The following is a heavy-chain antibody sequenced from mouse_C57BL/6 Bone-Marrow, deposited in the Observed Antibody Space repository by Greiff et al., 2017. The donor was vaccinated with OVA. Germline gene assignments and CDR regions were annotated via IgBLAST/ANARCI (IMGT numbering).Heavy chain of an antibody. J-gene: IGHJ3*01. D-gene: IGHD2-12*01. V-gene: IGHV1-19*01. Sequence: VQLQQSGPVLVKPGASVKMSCKASGYTFTDYYMNWVKQSHGKSLEWIGVINPYNGGTSYNQKFKGKATLTVDKSSSTAYMELNSLTSEDSAVYYCANPPYSRFAYWGQGTLVTVSA. CDR2: INPYNGGT. CDR3: ANPPYSRFAY. CDR1: GYTFTDYY.